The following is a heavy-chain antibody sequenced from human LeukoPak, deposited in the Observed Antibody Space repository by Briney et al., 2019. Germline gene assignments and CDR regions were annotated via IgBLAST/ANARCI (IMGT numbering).Heavy chain of an antibody. D-gene: IGHD6-19*01. CDR2: IWYDGSNK. Sequence: PGRSLRLSCAASGFTFSSYGMHWVRQAPGKGLEWVAVIWYDGSNKYYADSVKGRFTISRDNSKNTLYLQMNSLRAEDTAVYYCARDRGRSGWYADYWGQGTLVTVSS. CDR1: GFTFSSYG. J-gene: IGHJ4*02. V-gene: IGHV3-33*01. CDR3: ARDRGRSGWYADY.